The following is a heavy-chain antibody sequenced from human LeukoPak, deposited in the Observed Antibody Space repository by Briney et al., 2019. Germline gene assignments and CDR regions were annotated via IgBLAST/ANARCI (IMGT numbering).Heavy chain of an antibody. Sequence: SETLSLTCTVSGGSISGSSYYWGWIRQPPGKGLEWIGSIYYSGSTYYNPSLKSRVTISVDTSKNQFSLKLSSVTAADTAVYYCARSTRSGWPPDYCYGMDVWGQGTTVTVSS. J-gene: IGHJ6*02. CDR1: GGSISGSSYY. CDR2: IYYSGST. CDR3: ARSTRSGWPPDYCYGMDV. D-gene: IGHD6-19*01. V-gene: IGHV4-39*01.